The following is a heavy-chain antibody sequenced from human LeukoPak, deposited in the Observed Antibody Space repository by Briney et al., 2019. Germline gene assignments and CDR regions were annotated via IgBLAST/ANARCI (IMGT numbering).Heavy chain of an antibody. V-gene: IGHV1-2*06. CDR3: ALLWFGELWTKDY. CDR1: GYTFTINH. D-gene: IGHD3-10*01. J-gene: IGHJ4*02. Sequence: ASVKISCKASGYTFTINHMHWVRQAPGQGLEWMGRINPKRGGTNYAQKFQGRVTLTRDTSISTAHMELSRLTSDDTAVYYCALLWFGELWTKDYWGQGTLVTVSS. CDR2: INPKRGGT.